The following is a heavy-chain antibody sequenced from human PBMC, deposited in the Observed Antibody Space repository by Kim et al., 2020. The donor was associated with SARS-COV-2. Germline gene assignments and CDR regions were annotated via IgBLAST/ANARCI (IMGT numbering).Heavy chain of an antibody. CDR1: GYTFTSYY. CDR3: ARGGGGSTSCCNWFDP. CDR2: INPSGGST. V-gene: IGHV1-46*01. J-gene: IGHJ5*02. Sequence: ASVKVSCKASGYTFTSYYMHWVRQAPGQGLEWMGIINPSGGSTSYAQKFQGRVTMTRDTSTSTVYMELSSLKSEDTAVYYCARGGGGSTSCCNWFDPWGQGTLVTVSS. D-gene: IGHD2-2*01.